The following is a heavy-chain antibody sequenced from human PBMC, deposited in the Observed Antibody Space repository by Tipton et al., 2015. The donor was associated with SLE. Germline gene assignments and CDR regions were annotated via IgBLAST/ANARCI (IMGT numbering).Heavy chain of an antibody. Sequence: LRLSCTVPGGSISSYYWSWIRQPPGKGLEWIGYSYYSGSTNYNPSLKSRVTISVDTSKNQFTLKLSSVTAADTAVYYCARLGGYSTYFDYWGQGTLVTVSS. D-gene: IGHD4-11*01. CDR1: GGSISSYY. V-gene: IGHV4-59*12. J-gene: IGHJ4*02. CDR3: ARLGGYSTYFDY. CDR2: SYYSGST.